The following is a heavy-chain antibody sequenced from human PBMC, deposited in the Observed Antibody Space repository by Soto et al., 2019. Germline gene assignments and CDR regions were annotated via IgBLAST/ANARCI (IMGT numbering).Heavy chain of an antibody. Sequence: GASVKVSCKASGGTFSSYTISWVRQAPGQGLEWMGRIIPILGIANYAQKFQGRVTITADKSTSTAYMELSSLRSEDTAVYYCAREKCEYSGYVHYWGQGTLVTVSS. CDR3: AREKCEYSGYVHY. D-gene: IGHD5-12*01. CDR2: IIPILGIA. CDR1: GGTFSSYT. V-gene: IGHV1-69*04. J-gene: IGHJ4*02.